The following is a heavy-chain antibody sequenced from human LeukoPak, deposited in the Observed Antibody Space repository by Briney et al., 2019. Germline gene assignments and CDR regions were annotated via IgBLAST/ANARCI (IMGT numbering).Heavy chain of an antibody. V-gene: IGHV3-30*18. CDR3: AKSGESWIQLLFDY. Sequence: GGSLRLSCAASGFTFSSYGMHWVRQAPGKGLEWVAVISYDGSNKYYADSVKGRFTISRDNSKNTLYLQMNSLRAEDTAVYYCAKSGESWIQLLFDYWGQGTLVTVSS. CDR1: GFTFSSYG. CDR2: ISYDGSNK. D-gene: IGHD5-18*01. J-gene: IGHJ4*02.